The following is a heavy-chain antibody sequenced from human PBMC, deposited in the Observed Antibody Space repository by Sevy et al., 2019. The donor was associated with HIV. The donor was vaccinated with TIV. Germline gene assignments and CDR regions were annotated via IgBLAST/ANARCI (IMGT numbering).Heavy chain of an antibody. D-gene: IGHD3-3*01. J-gene: IGHJ6*02. CDR1: GYSFTGYY. CDR3: VTAPTDFWTGGMDV. V-gene: IGHV1-2*06. CDR2: INPISGAT. Sequence: ASVKVSCKASGYSFTGYYMHWVRQAPGQGLEWMGRINPISGATDDPQKFQGRVTMTRDTSISTAYMEVSRLRSDDTAVYYCVTAPTDFWTGGMDVWGQGTTVTVSS.